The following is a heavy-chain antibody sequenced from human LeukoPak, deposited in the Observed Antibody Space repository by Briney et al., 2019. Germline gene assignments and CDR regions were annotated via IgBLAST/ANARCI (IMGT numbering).Heavy chain of an antibody. V-gene: IGHV3-23*01. Sequence: GGSLRLSCAASGFTFSESWMSWVRQAPGKGLEGGAAIGSDYDRVHEDSVKGRFTISRDNSKSTLYLQMDNLRAEDTAVYFCAKSAGVATIYFDSWGQGALVTVSS. CDR2: IGSDYDR. D-gene: IGHD5-12*01. CDR3: AKSAGVATIYFDS. CDR1: GFTFSESW. J-gene: IGHJ4*02.